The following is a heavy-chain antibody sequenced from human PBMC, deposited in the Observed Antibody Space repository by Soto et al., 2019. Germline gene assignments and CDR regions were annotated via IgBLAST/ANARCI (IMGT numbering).Heavy chain of an antibody. CDR2: IYYSGST. CDR1: GGSISSYY. CDR3: ARALYYYDSSGYHNCLDP. J-gene: IGHJ5*02. V-gene: IGHV4-59*01. Sequence: SETLSITCTVSGGSISSYYWSWIRQPPGKGLEWIGYIYYSGSTNYNPSLKSRVTISVDTSKNQFSLTLSSVTAEDTAVYSCARALYYYDSSGYHNCLDPWGQGTLVTVSS. D-gene: IGHD3-22*01.